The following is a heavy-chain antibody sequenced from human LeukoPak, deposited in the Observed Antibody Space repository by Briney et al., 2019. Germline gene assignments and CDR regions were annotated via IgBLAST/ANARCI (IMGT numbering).Heavy chain of an antibody. CDR3: ARGPPAGNFIDF. D-gene: IGHD2-2*01. CDR1: GFTVSHNY. V-gene: IGHV3-53*01. Sequence: GGSLRLSCTASGFTVSHNYMHWVRQAPGKGLEWVSVIHSGGSSYHADSVKGRFTISRDNSKSTVFLQLNSLRAEDTAVYYCARGPPAGNFIDFWGQGTLVTVSS. CDR2: IHSGGSS. J-gene: IGHJ4*02.